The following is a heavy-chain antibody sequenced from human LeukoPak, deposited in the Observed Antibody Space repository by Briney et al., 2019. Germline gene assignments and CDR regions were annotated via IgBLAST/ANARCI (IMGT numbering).Heavy chain of an antibody. CDR2: ISYDGSNE. V-gene: IGHV3-30*18. J-gene: IGHJ5*02. D-gene: IGHD6-13*01. CDR3: AKNPSGVDIAATEP. CDR1: GFTFSSNG. Sequence: GGSLRLSCAASGFTFSSNGMHWVRQAPGRGLDWVAFISYDGSNEYYADSVKGRFTISRDNSKNTLYLQMNSLRPEDTAVYYCAKNPSGVDIAATEPWGQGTLVTVSS.